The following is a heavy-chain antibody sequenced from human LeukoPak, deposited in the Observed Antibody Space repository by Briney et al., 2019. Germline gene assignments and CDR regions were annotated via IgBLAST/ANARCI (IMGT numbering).Heavy chain of an antibody. Sequence: SSETLSLTCTVSGYSISSGYYWGWIRQPPGKGLEWIGSIYHSGSTYYNPSLKSRVTISVDTSKNQFSLKLSSVTAADTAVYYCARTLDCSGGSCYFFDYWGQGTLVTVSS. V-gene: IGHV4-38-2*02. J-gene: IGHJ4*02. CDR3: ARTLDCSGGSCYFFDY. CDR2: IYHSGST. D-gene: IGHD2-15*01. CDR1: GYSISSGYY.